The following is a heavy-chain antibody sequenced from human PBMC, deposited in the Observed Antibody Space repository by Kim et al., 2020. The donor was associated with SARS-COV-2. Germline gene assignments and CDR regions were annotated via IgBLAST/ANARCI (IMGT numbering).Heavy chain of an antibody. CDR3: VRDMNPTVYDY. CDR1: GYTFKTYP. Sequence: ASVKVSCKASGYTFKTYPIHWPRQAPGQTLEWMGWVNAANDQTKYSQKFQGRITISRDTSANTAYMELRSLTTKDTAFYYCVRDMNPTVYDYWGQGTLVT. V-gene: IGHV1-3*01. J-gene: IGHJ4*02. CDR2: VNAANDQT. D-gene: IGHD4-4*01.